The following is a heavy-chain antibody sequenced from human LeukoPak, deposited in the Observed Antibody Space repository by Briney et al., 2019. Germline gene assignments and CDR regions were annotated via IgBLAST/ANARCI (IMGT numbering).Heavy chain of an antibody. CDR3: AKVKTHWYFDN. V-gene: IGHV3-23*01. CDR1: GFPFSTND. D-gene: IGHD1-1*01. Sequence: GGSLRLSCAASGFPFSTNDMSWVRQAPGKGLEWVSAISGSASGGTTYEDSVKGRFTISRDNSKGSLYLQMNSLRAEDTAVYYCAKVKTHWYFDNWGRGTLVTVSS. CDR2: ISGSASGGT. J-gene: IGHJ4*02.